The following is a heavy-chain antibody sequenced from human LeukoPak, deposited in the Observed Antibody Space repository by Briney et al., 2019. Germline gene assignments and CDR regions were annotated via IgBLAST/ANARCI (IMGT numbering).Heavy chain of an antibody. CDR1: GGSIRSYY. CDR2: IYYSGST. J-gene: IGHJ4*02. CDR3: ARVSSGTFGLFDQ. Sequence: SETLSLTCTVSGGSIRSYYWSWIRQPPGKGLEWIGYIYYSGSTDYNPSLKSRVTTSLDTSKNQFSLRLNSVTAADTALYYCARVSSGTFGLFDQWGQGTLATVSS. D-gene: IGHD1-26*01. V-gene: IGHV4-59*01.